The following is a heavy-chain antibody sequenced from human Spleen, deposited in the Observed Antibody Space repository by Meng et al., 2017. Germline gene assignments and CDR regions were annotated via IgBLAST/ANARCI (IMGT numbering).Heavy chain of an antibody. CDR3: ARQVPEFYFDY. CDR1: GDTFSIYA. Sequence: VPLVEPGVRVKKPGAYLKVSCKASGDTFSIYAIHWVRQAPGQRLEWMGWINAGNGNTKYSQKFQGRVTITRDTSATTAYMELSSLRSEDTAVYYCARQVPEFYFDYWGQGTLVTVSS. J-gene: IGHJ4*02. CDR2: INAGNGNT. V-gene: IGHV1-3*01. D-gene: IGHD3-10*01.